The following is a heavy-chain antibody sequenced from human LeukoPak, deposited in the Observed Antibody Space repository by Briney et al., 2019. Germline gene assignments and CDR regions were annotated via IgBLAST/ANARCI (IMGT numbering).Heavy chain of an antibody. J-gene: IGHJ4*02. CDR3: VGDPGDY. V-gene: IGHV3-7*01. CDR2: IKHDGAEK. Sequence: PGGSLRLSCATSGFTFSSYWMNWVRQAPGKGLEWVAHIKHDGAEKNYVDSVKGRFTISRDNGKNSLYLQMTNLRAEDTSVYYCVGDPGDYWGQGTLVSVSS. CDR1: GFTFSSYW.